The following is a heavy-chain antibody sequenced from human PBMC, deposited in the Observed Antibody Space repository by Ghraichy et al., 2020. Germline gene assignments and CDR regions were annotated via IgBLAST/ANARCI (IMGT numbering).Heavy chain of an antibody. Sequence: SVKVSCKASGGTFSSYTISWVRQAPGQGLEWMGRIIPILGIANYAQKFQGRVTITADKSTSTAYMELSSLRSEDTAVYYCARDLGQQLKYYYMDVWGKGTTVTVSS. V-gene: IGHV1-69*04. D-gene: IGHD6-13*01. CDR2: IIPILGIA. J-gene: IGHJ6*03. CDR3: ARDLGQQLKYYYMDV. CDR1: GGTFSSYT.